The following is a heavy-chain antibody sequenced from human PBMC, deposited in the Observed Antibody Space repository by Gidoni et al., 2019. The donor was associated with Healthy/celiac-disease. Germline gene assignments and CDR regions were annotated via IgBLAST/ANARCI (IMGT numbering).Heavy chain of an antibody. D-gene: IGHD6-13*01. CDR2: INHSGST. Sequence: QVQLQQWGAGLLKPSETLSLTCAVYGGSFSGYYWSWIRQPPGKGLEWIGEINHSGSTNYNPSLKSRVTISVDTSKNQFSLKLSSVTAADTAVYYCARGAPAIEQQISFDYWGQGTLVTVSS. J-gene: IGHJ4*02. CDR3: ARGAPAIEQQISFDY. CDR1: GGSFSGYY. V-gene: IGHV4-34*01.